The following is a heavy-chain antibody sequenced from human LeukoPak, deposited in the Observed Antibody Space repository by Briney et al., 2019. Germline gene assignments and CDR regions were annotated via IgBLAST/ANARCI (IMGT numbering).Heavy chain of an antibody. CDR2: ISYSRNNY. D-gene: IGHD5-12*01. J-gene: IGHJ4*02. CDR3: ARGPPTSRSGAHFDY. V-gene: IGHV3-30*03. CDR1: GFTFSHYA. Sequence: GGSLRLSCAASGFTFSHYAMHWVRQAPGEGLQWVAFISYSRNNYYYADSVKGRFIISRDDSKNTLYVEMNSLRLDDTAIYYCARGPPTSRSGAHFDYWGQGSLVTVSP.